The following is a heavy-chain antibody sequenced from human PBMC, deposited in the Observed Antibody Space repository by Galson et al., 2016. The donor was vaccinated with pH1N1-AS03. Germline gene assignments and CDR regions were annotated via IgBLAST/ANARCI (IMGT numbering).Heavy chain of an antibody. CDR1: GFNFSASA. CDR2: IRAKAYNYAT. D-gene: IGHD3-16*01. CDR3: TRHHRRAVGGLGGFDP. Sequence: SLRLSCAASGFNFSASAMHWVRQTSGKGLEWIGRIRAKAYNYATEYAAPVRGRFTISKDDSKNTAFLQMNSLKIEDTAVYYCTRHHRRAVGGLGGFDPWGQGTLVTVSS. J-gene: IGHJ5*02. V-gene: IGHV3-73*01.